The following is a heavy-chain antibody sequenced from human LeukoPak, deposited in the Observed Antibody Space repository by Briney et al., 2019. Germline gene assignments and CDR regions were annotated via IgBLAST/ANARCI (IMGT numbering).Heavy chain of an antibody. V-gene: IGHV1-18*03. CDR3: ARGGSYSDDAFDF. CDR1: GYTFTSYG. Sequence: ASVKVSCKASGYTFTSYGISWVRQAPGQGLEWMGWISAYNANTNYAQKLQGRVTMAIDTSTSTAYMELRSLRSDYMAVYYCARGGSYSDDAFDFWGQGTMVTVSS. J-gene: IGHJ3*01. D-gene: IGHD1-26*01. CDR2: ISAYNANT.